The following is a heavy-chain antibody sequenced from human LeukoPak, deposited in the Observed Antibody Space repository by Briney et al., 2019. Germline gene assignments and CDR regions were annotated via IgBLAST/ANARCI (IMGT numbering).Heavy chain of an antibody. J-gene: IGHJ5*02. CDR1: VVTFSVYA. D-gene: IGHD3-3*01. CDR2: ISGSGGST. CDR3: AKVWSADFWSGYFTWFDP. V-gene: IGHV3-23*01. Sequence: GGSLRLSCTVSVVTFSVYAMIWVRQAPEKGLEWVSGISGSGGSTYYADSVKGRFTISRDNSKNTLYLQMNSLRAEDTAVYYCAKVWSADFWSGYFTWFDPWGQGTLVTVSS.